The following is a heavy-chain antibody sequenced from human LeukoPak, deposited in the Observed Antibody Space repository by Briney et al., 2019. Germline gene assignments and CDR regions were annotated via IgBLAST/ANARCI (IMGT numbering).Heavy chain of an antibody. Sequence: SETLSLTCTVSGGSVSTSDYYWGWIRQSPVKGLEWIGDVFYTGKTNYNPSLRGRATISIDTSKNQFSLKLTYVTAADSAVYYCARVFDSWGQGTLVSVSS. CDR3: ARVFDS. CDR2: VFYTGKT. CDR1: GGSVSTSDYY. J-gene: IGHJ4*02. V-gene: IGHV4-39*07.